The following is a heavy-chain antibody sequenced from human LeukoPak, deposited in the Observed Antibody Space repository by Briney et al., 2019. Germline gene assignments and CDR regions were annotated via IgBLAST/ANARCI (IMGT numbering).Heavy chain of an antibody. D-gene: IGHD1-26*01. CDR1: GLTFSSSW. Sequence: PGGSLRLSCAASGLTFSSSWMTWVRQAPGKGLKWVANIKEDASETNYVGSAMGRFAISRDNAKNTLYLQMNSLRVEDTAIYYCTRGSPLDYWGQGTQVTVSS. CDR2: IKEDASET. CDR3: TRGSPLDY. J-gene: IGHJ4*02. V-gene: IGHV3-7*01.